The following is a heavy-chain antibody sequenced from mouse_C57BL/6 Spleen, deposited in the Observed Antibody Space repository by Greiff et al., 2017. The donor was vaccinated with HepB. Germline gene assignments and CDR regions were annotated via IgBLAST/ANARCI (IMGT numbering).Heavy chain of an antibody. CDR2: IRSKSNNYAT. J-gene: IGHJ4*01. CDR1: GFSFNTYA. Sequence: EVQLVESGGGLVQPKGSLKLSCAASGFSFNTYAMNWVRQAPGKGLEWVARIRSKSNNYATYYADSVKDRFTISRDDSESMLYLQMNNLKTEDTSMYYCVRHSYYYGSFYAMDYWGQGTSVTVSS. CDR3: VRHSYYYGSFYAMDY. D-gene: IGHD1-1*01. V-gene: IGHV10-1*01.